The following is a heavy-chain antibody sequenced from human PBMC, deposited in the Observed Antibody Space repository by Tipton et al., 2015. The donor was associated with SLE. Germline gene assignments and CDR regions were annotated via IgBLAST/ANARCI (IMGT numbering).Heavy chain of an antibody. Sequence: SLRLSCAASGFTFSSYAMSWVRQAPGKGLEWVSVIYSGGSTYYADSVKGRFTISRDNSKNTLYLQMNSLRAEDTAVYYCARETGDRYFDYWGQGTLVTVSS. J-gene: IGHJ4*02. CDR1: GFTFSSYA. V-gene: IGHV3-53*01. CDR2: IYSGGST. CDR3: ARETGDRYFDY. D-gene: IGHD1-14*01.